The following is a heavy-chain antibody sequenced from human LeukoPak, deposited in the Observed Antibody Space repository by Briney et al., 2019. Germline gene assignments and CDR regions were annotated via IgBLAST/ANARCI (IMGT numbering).Heavy chain of an antibody. D-gene: IGHD3-22*01. CDR2: IYYSGST. V-gene: IGHV4-59*01. Sequence: PSETLSLTCTVSGGSISSYYWSWIRQPPGKGLEWIGYIYYSGSTNYNPSLKSRVTISVDTSKNQFSLELSSVTAADTAVYYCARVGYYDSSGSDYWGQGTLVTVSS. CDR1: GGSISSYY. CDR3: ARVGYYDSSGSDY. J-gene: IGHJ4*02.